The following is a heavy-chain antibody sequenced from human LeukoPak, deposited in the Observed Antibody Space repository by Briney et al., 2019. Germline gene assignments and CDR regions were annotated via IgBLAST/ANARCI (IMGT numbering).Heavy chain of an antibody. CDR3: AKDTAVAGTDYFDY. CDR2: ISGSGGST. Sequence: GGSLRLSCVASGFVFHMYGMAWVRQAPGKGLEWVSAISGSGGSTYYADSVKGRFTISRDNSKNTLYLQMNSLRAEDTAVYYCAKDTAVAGTDYFDYWGQGTLVTVSS. D-gene: IGHD6-19*01. J-gene: IGHJ4*02. V-gene: IGHV3-23*01. CDR1: GFVFHMYG.